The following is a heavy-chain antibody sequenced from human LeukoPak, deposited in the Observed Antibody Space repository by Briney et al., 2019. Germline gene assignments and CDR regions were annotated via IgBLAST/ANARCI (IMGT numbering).Heavy chain of an antibody. J-gene: IGHJ5*02. V-gene: IGHV3-7*01. CDR3: ARDPSSGWYLKGWFDP. Sequence: GGSLRLSCAASGFTFSSYWMSWVRQAPGKGLEWVANIKQDGSEKYYVDSVKGRFTISRDNAKNSLYPQMNSLRAEDTAVYYCARDPSSGWYLKGWFDPWGQGTLVTVSS. CDR1: GFTFSSYW. D-gene: IGHD6-19*01. CDR2: IKQDGSEK.